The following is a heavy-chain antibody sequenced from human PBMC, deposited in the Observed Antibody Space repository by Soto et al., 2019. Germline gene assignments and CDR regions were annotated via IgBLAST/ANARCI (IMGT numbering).Heavy chain of an antibody. V-gene: IGHV2-5*02. J-gene: IGHJ4*02. D-gene: IGHD3-10*01. CDR3: AHFAYYGSASLDN. CDR1: GFSLSTSGVG. CDR2: IYWDDDK. Sequence: QITLKESGPPLMKPTQTLTLTCPVSGFSLSTSGVGVAWIRQPPGKALQWLGIIYWDDDKRYSPSLRSRLTITKDSSKNQVVLSMANMQSVDTATYFCAHFAYYGSASLDNWGQGTLVSVSS.